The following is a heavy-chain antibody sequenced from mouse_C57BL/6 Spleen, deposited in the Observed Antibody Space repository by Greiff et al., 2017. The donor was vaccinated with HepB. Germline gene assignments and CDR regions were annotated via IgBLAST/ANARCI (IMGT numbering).Heavy chain of an antibody. J-gene: IGHJ2*01. CDR3: TTWGTTDYFDY. Sequence: VQLKQSGAELVRPGASVKLSCTASGFNIKDYYMHWVKQRPEQGLEWIGRIDPEDGDTEYAPKFQGKATMTTDTSSNTADLQLSSLTSEDTAVYYCTTWGTTDYFDYWGQGTTLTVSS. CDR2: IDPEDGDT. V-gene: IGHV14-1*01. CDR1: GFNIKDYY. D-gene: IGHD1-1*01.